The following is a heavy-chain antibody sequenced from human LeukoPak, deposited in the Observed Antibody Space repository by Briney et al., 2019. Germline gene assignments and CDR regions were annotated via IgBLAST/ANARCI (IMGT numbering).Heavy chain of an antibody. CDR1: GFTSSNFS. CDR2: IKQGGSEK. D-gene: IGHD4-11*01. CDR3: ARSSNGAFDI. Sequence: GGSLRLSCAASGFTSSNFSMSWVRQAPGKGLEWVANIKQGGSEKYYVDSVKGRFPISRDNAKNSLYLQMNSLRAEDTAVYYCARSSNGAFDIWGQGTMVTVSS. J-gene: IGHJ3*02. V-gene: IGHV3-7*01.